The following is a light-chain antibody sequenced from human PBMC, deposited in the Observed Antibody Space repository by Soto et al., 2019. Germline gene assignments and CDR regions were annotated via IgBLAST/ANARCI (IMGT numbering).Light chain of an antibody. V-gene: IGLV2-8*01. CDR2: EVS. Sequence: QSALTQPPSASGSPGQSVTISCTGTSSDVGGYNYVSWYQQHPGKAPKLMISEVSKRPSGVPDRFSGSKSGNTASLTVSGLQAEDEAEYYCSSFAGNNNLGLGGGTKLTVL. J-gene: IGLJ2*01. CDR3: SSFAGNNNLG. CDR1: SSDVGGYNY.